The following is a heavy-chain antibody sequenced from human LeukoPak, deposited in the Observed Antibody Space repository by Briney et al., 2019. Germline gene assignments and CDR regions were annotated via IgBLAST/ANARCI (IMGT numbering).Heavy chain of an antibody. Sequence: GGSLSLSCQASGFTFADYSLHWVGQARGRGRKGVPVINRNGGAIKYADSVKGRFIISRDNSKNSLYLQMNSLRTEDTALYYCTKEHSSGWPTIDYWGQGTLVTVSS. J-gene: IGHJ4*02. CDR2: INRNGGAI. D-gene: IGHD6-19*01. CDR1: GFTFADYS. V-gene: IGHV3-43*01. CDR3: TKEHSSGWPTIDY.